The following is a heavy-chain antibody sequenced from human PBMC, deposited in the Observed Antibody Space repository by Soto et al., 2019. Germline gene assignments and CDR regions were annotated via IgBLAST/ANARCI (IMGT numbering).Heavy chain of an antibody. CDR2: TYYRSNWYY. CDR1: GDSVSTNSAT. J-gene: IGHJ5*01. CDR3: ARLIGDSWLDS. D-gene: IGHD2-8*01. Sequence: SQTLSVTCAISGDSVSTNSATCDWIRQSPSRGLEWLGRTYYRSNWYYDYAVSVRGRITINPDTSNNQLSLQLNSVTPDDTAVYYCARLIGDSWLDSWGQGTLVTVSS. V-gene: IGHV6-1*01.